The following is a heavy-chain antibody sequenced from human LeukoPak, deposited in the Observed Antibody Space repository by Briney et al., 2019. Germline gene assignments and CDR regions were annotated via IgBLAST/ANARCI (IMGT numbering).Heavy chain of an antibody. CDR2: INHSGST. CDR1: VGSFSDYY. D-gene: IGHD3-9*01. V-gene: IGHV4-34*01. Sequence: RPSETLCLTCAVYVGSFSDYYWSWIRQSPGKGLEWLAEINHSGSTNYNPSLKSRVTMSVDTSKNQFSLKLISVTAADTAVYYCARHGVPRYYAMDVWGKGTTVTVSS. J-gene: IGHJ6*04. CDR3: ARHGVPRYYAMDV.